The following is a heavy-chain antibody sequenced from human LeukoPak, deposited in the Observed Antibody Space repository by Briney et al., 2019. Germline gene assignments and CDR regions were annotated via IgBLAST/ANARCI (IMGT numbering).Heavy chain of an antibody. V-gene: IGHV3-33*06. J-gene: IGHJ4*02. CDR3: AKDRVGYYDSSGSSLLDY. D-gene: IGHD3-22*01. Sequence: PGGSLSLSCAASGFTFSSYGMHWVRQAPGKGLEWVAVIWYDGSNKYYADSVKGRFTISRDNSKNTLYLQMNSLRAEDTAVYYCAKDRVGYYDSSGSSLLDYWGQGTLVTVSS. CDR2: IWYDGSNK. CDR1: GFTFSSYG.